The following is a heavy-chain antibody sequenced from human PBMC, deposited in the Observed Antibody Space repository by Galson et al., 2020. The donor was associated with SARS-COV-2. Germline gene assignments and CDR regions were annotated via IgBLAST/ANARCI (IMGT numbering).Heavy chain of an antibody. J-gene: IGHJ4*02. CDR1: GFTFSSYW. Sequence: GESLKISCAASGFTFSSYWMHWVRQAPGKGLVWVSRINSDGSSTSYADSVKGRFTISRDNAKNTLYLQMNSLRAEDTAVYYCARDEAGYYGSGTPLHWGQGSLVNVSS. V-gene: IGHV3-74*01. CDR3: ARDEAGYYGSGTPLH. CDR2: INSDGSST. D-gene: IGHD3-10*01.